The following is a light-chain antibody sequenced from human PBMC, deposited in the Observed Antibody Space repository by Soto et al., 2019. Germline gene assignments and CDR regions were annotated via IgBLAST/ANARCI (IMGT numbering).Light chain of an antibody. CDR3: SSYAGNYVYV. Sequence: QSVLTQPRSVSGSPGQSVTIPCTGTSSDVGGYNYVSWYQRHAGKGPKLIIYDVSERPSWVPDRFSASKSGNTASLTISGLQAEDEADYYCSSYAGNYVYVFGSGTKVTVL. CDR1: SSDVGGYNY. V-gene: IGLV2-11*01. J-gene: IGLJ1*01. CDR2: DVS.